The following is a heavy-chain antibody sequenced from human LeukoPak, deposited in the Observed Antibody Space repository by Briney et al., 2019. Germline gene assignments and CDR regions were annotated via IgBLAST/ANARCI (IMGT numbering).Heavy chain of an antibody. Sequence: SETLSLTCTVSDGSISTYYWSWIRQSPGKGLEWVGYIHNSGSTNYNPSLKSRVTISVDTSKNQFSLKLSSVTAADTAVYYCARRTTVTPNWFDPWGQGTLVTVSS. CDR2: IHNSGST. V-gene: IGHV4-59*08. CDR3: ARRTTVTPNWFDP. D-gene: IGHD4-17*01. J-gene: IGHJ5*02. CDR1: DGSISTYY.